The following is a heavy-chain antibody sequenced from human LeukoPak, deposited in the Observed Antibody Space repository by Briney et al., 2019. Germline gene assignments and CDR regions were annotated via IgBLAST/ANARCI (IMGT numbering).Heavy chain of an antibody. CDR1: GFSFSSYA. CDR3: TKGYDSSGYYSPIAY. Sequence: GGSLILSCAASGFSFSSYAMNWVRQAPGRGLEWVAVIAYDGNNKYYGDSVKGRFTISRDNSKNTLYLQMNGLTTEDTALYYCTKGYDSSGYYSPIAYWGQGTLVTVSS. J-gene: IGHJ4*02. D-gene: IGHD3-22*01. V-gene: IGHV3-30*18. CDR2: IAYDGNNK.